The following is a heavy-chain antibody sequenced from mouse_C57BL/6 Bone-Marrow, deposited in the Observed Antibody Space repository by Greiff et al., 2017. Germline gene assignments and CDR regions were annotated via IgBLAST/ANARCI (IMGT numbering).Heavy chain of an antibody. D-gene: IGHD2-4*01. CDR3: AREDYDSWFAY. Sequence: QVHVKQSGAELARPGASVKLSCKASGYTFTSYGISWVKQRTGQGLEWIGEIYPRSGNTYYNEKFKGKATLTADKSSSTAYMGLRSLTSEDSAVYVCAREDYDSWFAYWGQGTLVTVSA. J-gene: IGHJ3*01. V-gene: IGHV1-81*01. CDR2: IYPRSGNT. CDR1: GYTFTSYG.